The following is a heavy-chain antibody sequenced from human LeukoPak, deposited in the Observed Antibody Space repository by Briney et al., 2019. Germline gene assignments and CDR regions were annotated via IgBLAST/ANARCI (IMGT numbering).Heavy chain of an antibody. CDR3: TRDRSRAEDD. CDR2: INQGGSDK. D-gene: IGHD1-14*01. CDR1: GFTFSGHW. V-gene: IGHV3-7*01. Sequence: GGSLRLSCAASGFTFSGHWMSWVRQAPGKGREWVANINQGGSDKYYVDSVKGRFTISRDNANNLLYLQMNSLRGEDTAVYYCTRDRSRAEDDWGQGTLVTVSS. J-gene: IGHJ4*02.